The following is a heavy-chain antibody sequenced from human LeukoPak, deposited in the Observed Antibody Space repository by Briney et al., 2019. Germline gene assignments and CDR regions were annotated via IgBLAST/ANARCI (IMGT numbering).Heavy chain of an antibody. J-gene: IGHJ4*02. CDR3: ARGIAAAGTLSLYFDY. D-gene: IGHD6-13*01. Sequence: PGGSLRLSCAASGFTFSSYAMSWVRQAPGKGLEWVSAISGSGGSTYYADSVKGRFTISRDNSKNTLYLQMNSLRAEDTAVYYCARGIAAAGTLSLYFDYWGQGTLVTVSS. V-gene: IGHV3-23*01. CDR1: GFTFSSYA. CDR2: ISGSGGST.